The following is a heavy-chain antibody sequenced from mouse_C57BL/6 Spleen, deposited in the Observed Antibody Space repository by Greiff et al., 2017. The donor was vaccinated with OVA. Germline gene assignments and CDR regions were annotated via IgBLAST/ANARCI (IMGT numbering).Heavy chain of an antibody. CDR1: GYSITSGYY. J-gene: IGHJ1*03. CDR2: ISYDGSN. CDR3: AREGGTGASDWYFDV. D-gene: IGHD4-1*01. V-gene: IGHV3-6*01. Sequence: EVQRVESGPGLVKPSQSLSLTCSVTGYSITSGYYWNWIRQFPGNKLEWMGYISYDGSNNYNPSLKNRISITRDTSKNQFILKLNSVTTEDTATYYCAREGGTGASDWYFDVWGTGTTVTISS.